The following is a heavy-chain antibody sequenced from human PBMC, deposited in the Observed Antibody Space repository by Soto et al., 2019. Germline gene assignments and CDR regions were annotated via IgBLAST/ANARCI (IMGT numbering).Heavy chain of an antibody. CDR3: ASLGDYIWGTPGY. Sequence: SVKVSCKASGGTFSSYAISWVRQAPGQGLEWMGGIIPIFGTANYAQKFQGRVTITADESTSTAYMELSSLRSEDTAVYYCASLGDYIWGTPGYWGQGTLVTVSS. CDR2: IIPIFGTA. V-gene: IGHV1-69*13. D-gene: IGHD3-16*01. CDR1: GGTFSSYA. J-gene: IGHJ4*02.